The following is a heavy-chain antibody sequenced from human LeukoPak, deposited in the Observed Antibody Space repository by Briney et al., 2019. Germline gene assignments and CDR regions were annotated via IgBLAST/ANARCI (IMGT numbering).Heavy chain of an antibody. CDR1: GFTVSSNY. CDR2: IYSGGST. V-gene: IGHV3-53*01. Sequence: PGGSLRLSCAASGFTVSSNYMSWVHQAPGKGLEWVSVIYSGGSTYYADSVKGRFTISRDNSKNTLYLQMNSLRAEDTAVYYCARVRWLVRAFDIWGQGTMVTVSS. D-gene: IGHD6-19*01. J-gene: IGHJ3*02. CDR3: ARVRWLVRAFDI.